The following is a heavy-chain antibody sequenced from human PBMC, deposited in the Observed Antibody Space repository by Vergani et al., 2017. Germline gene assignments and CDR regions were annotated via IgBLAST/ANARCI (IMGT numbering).Heavy chain of an antibody. CDR2: IYYSGST. V-gene: IGHV4-59*11. CDR1: GGSISSHY. Sequence: QVQLQESGPGLVKPSETLSLTCTVSGGSISSHYWSWIRQPPGKGLEWIGYIYYSGSTNYNPSLNRRVTISVATSKNQFSLKLSSVTAADTAVYYCARDHAAAGRDNWFDPWGQGTLVTVSS. J-gene: IGHJ5*02. D-gene: IGHD6-13*01. CDR3: ARDHAAAGRDNWFDP.